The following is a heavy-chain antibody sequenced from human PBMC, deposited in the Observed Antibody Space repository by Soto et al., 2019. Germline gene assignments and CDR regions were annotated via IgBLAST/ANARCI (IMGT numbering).Heavy chain of an antibody. D-gene: IGHD3-3*01. Sequence: SETLSLTCTVSGGSISSYYWSWIRQPPGKGLEWIGYIYYSGSTNYNPSLKSRVTISVDTSKNQFSLKLSSVTAADTAVYYCGRQYDFWSTADYYFDYWGQGTLVTVSS. J-gene: IGHJ4*02. CDR3: GRQYDFWSTADYYFDY. CDR2: IYYSGST. CDR1: GGSISSYY. V-gene: IGHV4-59*08.